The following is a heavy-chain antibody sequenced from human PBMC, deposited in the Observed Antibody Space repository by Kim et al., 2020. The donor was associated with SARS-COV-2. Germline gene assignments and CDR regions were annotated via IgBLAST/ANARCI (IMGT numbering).Heavy chain of an antibody. CDR3: ARDQGKDYYFSGSPGAFDI. Sequence: SVKVSCKASGGTFSRYAISWVRQAPGQGLEWMGGIIPIFGTANYAQKFQGRVTITADESTSTAYMELSSLRSEDTAVYYCARDQGKDYYFSGSPGAFDIWGQGTMVTVSS. CDR1: GGTFSRYA. CDR2: IIPIFGTA. J-gene: IGHJ3*02. D-gene: IGHD3-10*01. V-gene: IGHV1-69*13.